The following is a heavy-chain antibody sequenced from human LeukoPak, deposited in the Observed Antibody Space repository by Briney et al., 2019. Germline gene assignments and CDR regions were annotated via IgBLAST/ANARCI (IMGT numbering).Heavy chain of an antibody. Sequence: GGSLRLSCVASGXTFSTYAMHWVRQAPGKGLEWVAVISYAGNNKDYADSVKGRFSISRDNFNNMLYLQMNSLKTEDTALYYCARGSFDSSGSVDYWGQGTLVTVSS. CDR3: ARGSFDSSGSVDY. J-gene: IGHJ4*02. D-gene: IGHD3-22*01. V-gene: IGHV3-30-3*01. CDR1: GXTFSTYA. CDR2: ISYAGNNK.